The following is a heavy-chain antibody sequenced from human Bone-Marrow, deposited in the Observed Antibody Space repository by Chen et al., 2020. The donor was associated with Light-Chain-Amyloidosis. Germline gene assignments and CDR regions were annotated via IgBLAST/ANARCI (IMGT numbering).Heavy chain of an antibody. CDR3: ARDPYDYVWGSYRPNNNWFDP. D-gene: IGHD3-16*02. V-gene: IGHV4-39*07. Sequence: QLQLQESGPGLVKPSETLSLTCTVSGGSISIGSYSWGWIRQPPGKGLEWIGSIYYSGSTYYNPSLKSRVTISVDTSKNQFSLKLSSVTAADTAVYYCARDPYDYVWGSYRPNNNWFDPWGQGTLVTVSS. CDR2: IYYSGST. J-gene: IGHJ5*02. CDR1: GGSISIGSYS.